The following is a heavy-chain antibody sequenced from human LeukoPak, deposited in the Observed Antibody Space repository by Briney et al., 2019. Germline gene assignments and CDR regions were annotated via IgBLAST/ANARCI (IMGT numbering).Heavy chain of an antibody. V-gene: IGHV4-59*08. CDR1: GGSISSYY. D-gene: IGHD3-3*01. CDR2: IYYSGST. CDR3: ARSGDYDFWSGYPLYFDY. J-gene: IGHJ4*02. Sequence: SETLSLTCTDSGGSISSYYWSWIRQPPGKGLEWIGYIYYSGSTNYNPSLKSRVTISVDTSKNQFSLKLSSVTAADTAVYYCARSGDYDFWSGYPLYFDYWGQGTLVTVS.